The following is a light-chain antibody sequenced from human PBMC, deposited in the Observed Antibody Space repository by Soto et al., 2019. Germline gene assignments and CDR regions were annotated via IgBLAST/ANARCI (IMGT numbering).Light chain of an antibody. J-gene: IGKJ4*01. Sequence: EIVLTQSPGTLSLSLGERATLSCRASQSVGNNFLAWYQQKPGQAPRLLIHGASSRATGIPDRFSGSGSGTDFTLSISRLEPEDFAVYYCQQYGSSPLTFGGGTKVEV. CDR2: GAS. CDR3: QQYGSSPLT. CDR1: QSVGNNF. V-gene: IGKV3-20*01.